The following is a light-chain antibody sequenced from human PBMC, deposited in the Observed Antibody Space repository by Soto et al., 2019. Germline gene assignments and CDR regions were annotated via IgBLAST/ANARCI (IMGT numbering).Light chain of an antibody. CDR1: QSISSY. CDR2: AAS. J-gene: IGKJ4*01. CDR3: QQSYSTPAIT. Sequence: DIQMTQSPSSLSASVGDRVTITCRASQSISSYLNWYQQKPGKAPKLLIYAASSLQSGVPSGLNVSGLVTDFTLPFSSLRPEDFATYDCQQSYSTPAITFGGGTKVEIK. V-gene: IGKV1-39*01.